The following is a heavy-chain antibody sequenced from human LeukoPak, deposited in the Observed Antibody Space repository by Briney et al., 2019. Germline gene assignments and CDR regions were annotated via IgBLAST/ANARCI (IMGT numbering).Heavy chain of an antibody. Sequence: GGSLRLSCAASGFTFKKYWMNWVRQVPGKGLEWLAYVRHDATHTFYSDSVKGRLTISRDNSNNTLFLHISRLRGDDTAVYYCAKDMAYQLLYHFDSWGQGSLVTVSS. CDR1: GFTFKKYW. CDR2: VRHDATHT. V-gene: IGHV3-30*02. CDR3: AKDMAYQLLYHFDS. D-gene: IGHD4-23*01. J-gene: IGHJ4*02.